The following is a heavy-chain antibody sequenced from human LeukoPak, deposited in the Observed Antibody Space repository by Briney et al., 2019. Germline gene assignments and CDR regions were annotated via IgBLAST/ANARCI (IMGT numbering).Heavy chain of an antibody. CDR3: AKEGAARRASDY. J-gene: IGHJ4*02. CDR2: ISGSSSYI. Sequence: PGGSLRLSCAASGFTFSSYSMNWVRQAPGKGLEWVSSISGSSSYIYYADSVKGRFTISRHNAKNSLYLQMNSLRAEDTAVYYCAKEGAARRASDYWGQGTLVTVSS. D-gene: IGHD6-6*01. V-gene: IGHV3-21*04. CDR1: GFTFSSYS.